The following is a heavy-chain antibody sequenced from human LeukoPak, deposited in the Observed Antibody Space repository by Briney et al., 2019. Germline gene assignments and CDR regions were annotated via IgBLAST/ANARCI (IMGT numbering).Heavy chain of an antibody. D-gene: IGHD3-22*01. CDR3: ARQRMIYYFDY. CDR1: GFTVSSNY. Sequence: GGSLRLSCAASGFTVSSNYMSWVRQAPGKGLEWVSVIYSGGSTYYADSVKGRFTISRDNSKNTLYLQMNSLRAEDTAVYYCARQRMIYYFDYWGQGTLVNVSS. J-gene: IGHJ4*02. CDR2: IYSGGST. V-gene: IGHV3-66*04.